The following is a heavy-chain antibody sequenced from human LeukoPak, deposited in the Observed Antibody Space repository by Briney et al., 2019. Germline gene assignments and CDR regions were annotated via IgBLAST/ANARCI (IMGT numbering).Heavy chain of an antibody. CDR3: ARGYSSAWEFDY. CDR1: GFTFSSYD. CDR2: IWYDGSNE. V-gene: IGHV3-33*01. Sequence: GGSLRLSCAASGFTFSSYDMHWVRQAPGKGLEWVAVIWYDGSNENHVDSVKGRFTISRDNSKNTLYLQMNSLRVEDTAVYYCARGYSSAWEFDYWGQATLLTVSS. J-gene: IGHJ4*02. D-gene: IGHD6-19*01.